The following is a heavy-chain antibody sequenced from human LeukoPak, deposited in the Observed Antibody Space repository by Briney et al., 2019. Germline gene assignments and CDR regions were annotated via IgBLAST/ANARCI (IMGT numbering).Heavy chain of an antibody. V-gene: IGHV1-18*01. CDR3: ARWCSSTSCPDYYYYMDV. CDR2: ISAYNGNT. CDR1: GYTFTSYG. D-gene: IGHD2-2*01. Sequence: ASVKVSCKASGYTFTSYGISWVRQAPGQGLEWMGWISAYNGNTNYAQKLQGRVTMTTDTSTSTAYMELRSLRSDDTAVYHCARWCSSTSCPDYYYYMDVWGKGTTVTVSS. J-gene: IGHJ6*03.